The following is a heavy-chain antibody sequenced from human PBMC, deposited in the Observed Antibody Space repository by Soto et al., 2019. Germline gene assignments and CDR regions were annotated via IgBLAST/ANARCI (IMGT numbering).Heavy chain of an antibody. D-gene: IGHD3-16*01. J-gene: IGHJ4*02. V-gene: IGHV4-59*01. Sequence: SETLSLTCTVSGDSMSSYYWSWIRQPPGKGLEWIGCLYYSGSTKYNPSLKSRVSTSVDTSKSQFSLTLTSVTAADTAVYYCARDQRDDYAWGPKGVFDQWGPGTLVTVSS. CDR3: ARDQRDDYAWGPKGVFDQ. CDR1: GDSMSSYY. CDR2: LYYSGST.